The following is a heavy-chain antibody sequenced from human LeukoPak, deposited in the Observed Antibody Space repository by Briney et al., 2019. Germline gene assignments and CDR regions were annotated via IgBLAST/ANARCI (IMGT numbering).Heavy chain of an antibody. D-gene: IGHD3-22*01. V-gene: IGHV3-30*02. CDR3: AKGGHYYDSSGYYGFDY. Sequence: GGSLRLSCAASGFTFSSYGMHWVRQAPGKGLEWVAFIRYDGSNKYYADSVKGRFTISRDNPKNTLYLQMNSLRAEDTAVYYCAKGGHYYDSSGYYGFDYWGQGTLVTVSS. CDR1: GFTFSSYG. CDR2: IRYDGSNK. J-gene: IGHJ4*02.